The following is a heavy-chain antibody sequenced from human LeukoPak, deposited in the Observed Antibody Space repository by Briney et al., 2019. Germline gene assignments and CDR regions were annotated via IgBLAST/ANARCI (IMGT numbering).Heavy chain of an antibody. CDR2: ISASGDNT. J-gene: IGHJ4*02. Sequence: PGGSLRLSCAASGFTFSSYAMSWVRQAPGKGREWVSAISASGDNTYYTDSVKGRFTISRDNSKNTLYLQMNSLRAEDTAVYYCAKDSPATYSLYYFDYWGQGTLVTVSS. V-gene: IGHV3-23*01. D-gene: IGHD1-26*01. CDR3: AKDSPATYSLYYFDY. CDR1: GFTFSSYA.